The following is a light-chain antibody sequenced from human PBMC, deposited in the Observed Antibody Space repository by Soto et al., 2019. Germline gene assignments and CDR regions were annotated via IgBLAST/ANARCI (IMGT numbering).Light chain of an antibody. CDR1: SSNIGAGYD. CDR2: ANN. Sequence: QSVLTQPPSVSGAPGQRVTISCTGSSSNIGAGYDVHWYQHLPGTAPKLLIYANNNRPSGVPDRFSGSKSDTSASLAITGLQAEDEADYYCQSYDSSLNHVGVFGGGTKVTVL. CDR3: QSYDSSLNHVGV. J-gene: IGLJ2*01. V-gene: IGLV1-40*01.